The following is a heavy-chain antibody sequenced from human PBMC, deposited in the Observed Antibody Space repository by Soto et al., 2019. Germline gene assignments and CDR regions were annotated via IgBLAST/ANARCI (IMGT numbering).Heavy chain of an antibody. CDR1: GFTFSSYG. CDR2: ISYDGSNK. V-gene: IGHV3-30*18. J-gene: IGHJ4*02. CDR3: AKNLDDFLVSGGFDY. D-gene: IGHD3-3*01. Sequence: GGSLRLSCAASGFTFSSYGMHWVRQAPGKGLEWVAVISYDGSNKYYADSVKDRFTISRDNSKNTLYLQMNSLRAEDTAVYYCAKNLDDFLVSGGFDYGGRETRVPV.